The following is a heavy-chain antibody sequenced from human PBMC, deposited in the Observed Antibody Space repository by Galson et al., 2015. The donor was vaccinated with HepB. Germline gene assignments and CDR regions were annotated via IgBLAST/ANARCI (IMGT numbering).Heavy chain of an antibody. CDR2: IYPDGHIT. Sequence: SLRLSCAASGLTFTNYAMSWVRQAPGKGLEWVSGIYPDGHITYYADSVKGLFTISRDDSKNTVYLQMNSVRVEDTAVYFCAKDFCRADNCDPFDYWGQGTLVTVSS. CDR3: AKDFCRADNCDPFDY. CDR1: GLTFTNYA. J-gene: IGHJ4*02. V-gene: IGHV3-23*01. D-gene: IGHD2-15*01.